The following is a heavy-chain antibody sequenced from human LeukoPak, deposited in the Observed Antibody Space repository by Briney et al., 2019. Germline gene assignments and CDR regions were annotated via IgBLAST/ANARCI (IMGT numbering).Heavy chain of an antibody. CDR2: INTDGSST. CDR1: GFTFSSYW. Sequence: PGGSLRLSCAASGFTFSSYWIHWVRQAPGKGLVWVSRINTDGSSTNYADSVKGRFTISRVNAENTLYLQMNSLRAEDTAVYYCARGAYLNYYMDVWGKGTTVTVSS. V-gene: IGHV3-74*01. J-gene: IGHJ6*03. CDR3: ARGAYLNYYMDV.